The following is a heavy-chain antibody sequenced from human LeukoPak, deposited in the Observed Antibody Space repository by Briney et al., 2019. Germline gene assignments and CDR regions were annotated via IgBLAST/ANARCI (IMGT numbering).Heavy chain of an antibody. V-gene: IGHV1-2*02. Sequence: ASVKVSCKASGYTFTGYYMHWVRQAPGHGLEWMGWINPNSGGTNYAQKFQGRVTMTRDTSISTAYMELSRLRSDDTAVYYCARDQGYDILTGCYIHYYYYMDVWGKGTTVTVSS. CDR3: ARDQGYDILTGCYIHYYYYMDV. CDR1: GYTFTGYY. CDR2: INPNSGGT. D-gene: IGHD3-9*01. J-gene: IGHJ6*03.